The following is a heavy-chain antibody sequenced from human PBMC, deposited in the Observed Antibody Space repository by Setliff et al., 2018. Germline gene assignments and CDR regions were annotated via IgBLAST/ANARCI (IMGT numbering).Heavy chain of an antibody. D-gene: IGHD2-15*01. J-gene: IGHJ4*02. Sequence: GGSLRLSCAASEFTFNKYWMTWVRQAPGKGLEWLSYISSRGSTILNADSVKGRFSVSRDNAKSSVYLEMNSLRVEDTAVYYCARVGGYGWADHWGQGTLVTVSS. V-gene: IGHV3-48*04. CDR1: EFTFNKYW. CDR2: ISSRGSTI. CDR3: ARVGGYGWADH.